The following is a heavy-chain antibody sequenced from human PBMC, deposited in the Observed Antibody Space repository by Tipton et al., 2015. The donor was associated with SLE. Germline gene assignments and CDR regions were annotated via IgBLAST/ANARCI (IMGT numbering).Heavy chain of an antibody. Sequence: TLSLTCTVSGGSISGYYWSWVRQPAGKGLEWIGYISYTGNTNFNPSLKSRVTMSVATSKNQFSLRLTSVTAADTAMYYCARDSAVNFWYFDLWGRGTLVTVSS. CDR3: ARDSAVNFWYFDL. V-gene: IGHV4-59*01. CDR1: GGSISGYY. J-gene: IGHJ2*01. CDR2: ISYTGNT.